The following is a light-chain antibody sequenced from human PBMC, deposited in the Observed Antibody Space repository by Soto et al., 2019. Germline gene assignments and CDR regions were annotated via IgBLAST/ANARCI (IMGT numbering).Light chain of an antibody. CDR2: EVT. Sequence: QSALTQPASVSGSPGQSITISCTGASSDVGGYNFVSWYQHHPGTPPKLIIYEVTHRPPGVSHRFSGSKSANTASLTISGLQVEDEADYFCVSYKTDDTFVFETGTKVTVL. J-gene: IGLJ1*01. CDR3: VSYKTDDTFV. CDR1: SSDVGGYNF. V-gene: IGLV2-14*01.